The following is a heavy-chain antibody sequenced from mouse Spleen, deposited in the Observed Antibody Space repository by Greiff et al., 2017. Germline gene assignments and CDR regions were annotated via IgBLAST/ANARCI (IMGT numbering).Heavy chain of an antibody. D-gene: IGHD2-1*01. CDR2: IYPGGGYT. CDR1: GYTFTNYW. Sequence: QVQLKEPGAELVRPGTSVKMSCKASGYTFTNYWIGWAKQRPGHGLEWIGDIYPGGGYTNYNEKFKGKATLTADKSSSTAYMQFSSLTSEDSAIYYCARSGGNYVYYAMDYWGQGTSVTVSS. V-gene: IGHV1-63*01. J-gene: IGHJ4*01. CDR3: ARSGGNYVYYAMDY.